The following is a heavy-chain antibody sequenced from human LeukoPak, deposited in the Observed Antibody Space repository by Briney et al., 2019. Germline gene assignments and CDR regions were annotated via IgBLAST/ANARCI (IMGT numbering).Heavy chain of an antibody. J-gene: IGHJ4*02. V-gene: IGHV3-23*01. Sequence: GGSLRLSCAASGFTFSTYWMTWVRQAPGKGLEWVSAISGSGGSTYYADSVKGRFTISRDNSKNTLYLQMNSLRAEDTAVYYCAKVARAPYFDYWGQGTLVTVSS. CDR1: GFTFSTYW. D-gene: IGHD3-10*01. CDR3: AKVARAPYFDY. CDR2: ISGSGGST.